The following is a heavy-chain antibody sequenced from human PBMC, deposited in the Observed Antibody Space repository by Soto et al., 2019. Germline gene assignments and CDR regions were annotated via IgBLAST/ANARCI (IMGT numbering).Heavy chain of an antibody. CDR1: GGSISSYY. D-gene: IGHD2-15*01. V-gene: IGHV4-59*12. J-gene: IGHJ4*02. CDR3: ARVVPLSGLSALSSFYFHY. Sequence: SETLSLTCTVSGGSISSYYRSWIRQPPGKGLEWNGYIYYSRSTNYNPSLKSRVTISVDTSKNQFSLKLSSVTAADTAVYYCARVVPLSGLSALSSFYFHYSGQGTLDTVS. CDR2: IYYSRST.